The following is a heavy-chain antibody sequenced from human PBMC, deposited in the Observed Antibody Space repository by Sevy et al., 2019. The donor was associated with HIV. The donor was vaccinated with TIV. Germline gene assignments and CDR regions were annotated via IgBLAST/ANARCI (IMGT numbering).Heavy chain of an antibody. CDR3: AAISGYCRDGTCYAGTSIDQ. Sequence: GGSLRLSCAASGFNLTDYYINWIRQAPGKGLEWISYISGGDTTTYYSDSVKGRFTVSRDNAKNSVFLPMISLRAGDTAVYYCAAISGYCRDGTCYAGTSIDQWGEGSLVTVSS. CDR2: ISGGDTTT. CDR1: GFNLTDYY. V-gene: IGHV3-11*01. J-gene: IGHJ4*02. D-gene: IGHD2-15*01.